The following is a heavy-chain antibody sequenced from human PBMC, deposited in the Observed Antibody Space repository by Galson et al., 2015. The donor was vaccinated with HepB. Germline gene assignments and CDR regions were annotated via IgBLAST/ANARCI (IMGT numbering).Heavy chain of an antibody. V-gene: IGHV3-21*01. D-gene: IGHD3-10*01. CDR3: ARASADLDYYGSACSYYYFDY. J-gene: IGHJ4*02. CDR1: GFTFSSYS. Sequence: SLRLSCAASGFTFSSYSMHWVRQAPGKGLEWVSSISSSRSYIYYADSVKGRFTISRDNAKNTLYLQMNSLRAEDTAVYYCARASADLDYYGSACSYYYFDYWGQGTLVTVSS. CDR2: ISSSRSYI.